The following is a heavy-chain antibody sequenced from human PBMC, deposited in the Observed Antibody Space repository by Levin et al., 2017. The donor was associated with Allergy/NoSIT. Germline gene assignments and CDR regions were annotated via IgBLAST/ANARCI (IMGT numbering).Heavy chain of an antibody. CDR2: INHSGST. CDR3: ARGKYLSWRFPFEIQRGSRGNWFDP. J-gene: IGHJ5*02. D-gene: IGHD5-18*01. Sequence: GSLRLSCAVYGGSFSGYYWSWIRQPPGKGLEWIGEINHSGSTNYNPSLKSRVTISVDTSKNQFSLKLSSVTAADTAVYYCARGKYLSWRFPFEIQRGSRGNWFDPWGQGTLVTVSS. V-gene: IGHV4-34*01. CDR1: GGSFSGYY.